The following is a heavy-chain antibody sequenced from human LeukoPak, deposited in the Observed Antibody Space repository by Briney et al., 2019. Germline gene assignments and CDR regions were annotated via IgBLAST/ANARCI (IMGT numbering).Heavy chain of an antibody. V-gene: IGHV1-2*02. CDR1: GYTFTGYY. CDR2: INPNSGGT. D-gene: IGHD3-22*01. J-gene: IGHJ4*02. CDR3: ARDRIYYDSSGYPDY. Sequence: ASVKVSCKASGYTFTGYYMHWVRQAPGQGLEWMGWINPNSGGTNYAQKFQGRVTMTRDTSISTAYMELSRLRSDDTAVYYCARDRIYYDSSGYPDYWGLGTLVTVSS.